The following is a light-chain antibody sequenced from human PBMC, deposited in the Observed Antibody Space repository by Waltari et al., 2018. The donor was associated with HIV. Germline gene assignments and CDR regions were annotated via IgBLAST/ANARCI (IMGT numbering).Light chain of an antibody. CDR1: QSLSSNY. CDR2: AAS. Sequence: EIVLTQSPGTLSLSPGERATLSCRASQSLSSNYLAWYQEKPGQAPRLLIYAASSRASGIPDRFSGSGAGTDFTLTINRLEPEDFAVYYCQQYGSSPPITFGQGTRLEIK. CDR3: QQYGSSPPIT. J-gene: IGKJ5*01. V-gene: IGKV3-20*01.